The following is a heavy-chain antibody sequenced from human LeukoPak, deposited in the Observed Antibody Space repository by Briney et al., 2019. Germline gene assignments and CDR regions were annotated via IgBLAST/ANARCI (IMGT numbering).Heavy chain of an antibody. V-gene: IGHV4-59*01. Sequence: PSETLSLTCTVSGGSISSYYWSWIRQPPGKGLEWIGYIYPSGSTNYNPSLESRVTISVDTSKNQFSLKLSSVTAADTAVYYCARDIAVGAFDIWGQGTMVTVSS. J-gene: IGHJ3*02. D-gene: IGHD6-19*01. CDR2: IYPSGST. CDR3: ARDIAVGAFDI. CDR1: GGSISSYY.